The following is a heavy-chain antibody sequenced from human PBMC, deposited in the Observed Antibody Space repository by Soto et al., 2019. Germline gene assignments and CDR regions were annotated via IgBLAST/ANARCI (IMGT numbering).Heavy chain of an antibody. CDR3: AITAPGDYFDY. D-gene: IGHD5-18*01. CDR1: GYTFTGYY. Sequence: RASVKVSCKASGYTFTGYYMHWVRQAPGQGLEWMGWINPNSGGTNFAQNFRGRVTMTRDTSISTAYMELSRLRSDDTAVYYCAITAPGDYFDYWGQGTLVTVSS. V-gene: IGHV1-2*02. J-gene: IGHJ4*02. CDR2: INPNSGGT.